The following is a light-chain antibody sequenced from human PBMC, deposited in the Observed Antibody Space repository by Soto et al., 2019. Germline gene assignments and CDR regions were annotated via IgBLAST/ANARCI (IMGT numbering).Light chain of an antibody. J-gene: IGKJ3*01. CDR1: QSVSSSY. CDR2: GAS. Sequence: EIVLTQSPGTLSLSPGERATLSCRASQSVSSSYLAWHQQKPGQAPRLLIYGASSRATGIPGRFSGSGSGTDFTLTISRLEPEDFAVYYCQQYGRSPFTFGPGTKVDIK. CDR3: QQYGRSPFT. V-gene: IGKV3-20*01.